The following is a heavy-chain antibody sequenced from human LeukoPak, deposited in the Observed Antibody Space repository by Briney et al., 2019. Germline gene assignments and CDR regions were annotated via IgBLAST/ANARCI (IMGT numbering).Heavy chain of an antibody. CDR3: VREAFDYIWGTYRLFEF. D-gene: IGHD3-16*02. Sequence: GGSLRLSCGASGFIFSNYEMNWVRQAPGKGLEWLSYINSSANTIYYRDSVKGRFTISRDNARNSLYLQMNSLRAEDTAVYYCVREAFDYIWGTYRLFEFWGQGTLVTVSS. CDR2: INSSANTI. V-gene: IGHV3-48*03. CDR1: GFIFSNYE. J-gene: IGHJ4*02.